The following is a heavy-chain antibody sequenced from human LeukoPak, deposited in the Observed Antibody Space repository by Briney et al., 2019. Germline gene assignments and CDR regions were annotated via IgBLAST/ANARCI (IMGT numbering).Heavy chain of an antibody. CDR3: ARDLYGFSGYFDS. J-gene: IGHJ4*02. D-gene: IGHD3-22*01. CDR2: IPYYNNDP. CDR1: GCTLHNYL. Sequence: GWALPLSCEASGCTLHNYLLHWLGQAAGRGLTWVAVIPYYNNDPYYPPSLKGRFTISRDNSKNTLYLQMNRVRPEDTAVYYCARDLYGFSGYFDSWGQGTLVSVSS. V-gene: IGHV3-30*04.